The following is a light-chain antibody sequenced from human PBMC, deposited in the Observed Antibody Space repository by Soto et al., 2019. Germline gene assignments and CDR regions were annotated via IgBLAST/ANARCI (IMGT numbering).Light chain of an antibody. V-gene: IGLV2-14*01. CDR3: SSYTSSSTYV. CDR1: SSDVGGYNY. J-gene: IGLJ1*01. Sequence: QSVLTQPASVSESPAQSRTITSPGTSSDVGGYNYVSWYQQHPGKAPKLMIYDVSNRPSGVSNRFAGSKSGNTASLTISGLQAEDEADYYCSSYTSSSTYVFGTGTKVTVL. CDR2: DVS.